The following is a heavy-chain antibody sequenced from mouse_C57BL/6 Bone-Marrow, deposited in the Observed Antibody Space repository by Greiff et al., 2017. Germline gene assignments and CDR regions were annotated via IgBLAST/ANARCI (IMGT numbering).Heavy chain of an antibody. Sequence: QVQLKQSGPGLVQPSQSLSITCTVSGFSLTSYGVHWVRQSPGKGLEWLGVIWRGGSTDYNAAFVSRLCIPKDNSMSQVFSNMNPPQAAVTSISSCANCPSYGNYAYFDVWGTGTTVTVSS. CDR1: GFSLTSYG. CDR3: ANCPSYGNYAYFDV. D-gene: IGHD2-1*01. V-gene: IGHV2-5*01. CDR2: IWRGGST. J-gene: IGHJ1*03.